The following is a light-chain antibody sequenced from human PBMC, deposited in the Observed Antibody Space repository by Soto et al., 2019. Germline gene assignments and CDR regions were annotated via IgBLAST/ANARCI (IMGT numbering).Light chain of an antibody. V-gene: IGKV3-20*01. CDR3: QRYGG. Sequence: PGERATLSCRASQNVDTKYLAWYQFKPGQAPRLLIYSASSRATGIPDRFSGSGSGTDFTLTISRLEPEDVAVYYCQRYGGVGQGTKV. J-gene: IGKJ1*01. CDR2: SAS. CDR1: QNVDTKY.